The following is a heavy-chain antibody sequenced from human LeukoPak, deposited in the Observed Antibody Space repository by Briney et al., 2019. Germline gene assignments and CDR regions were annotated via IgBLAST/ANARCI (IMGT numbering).Heavy chain of an antibody. CDR2: INPRDGET. D-gene: IGHD3-9*01. CDR1: GYTFTSFG. J-gene: IGHJ4*02. CDR3: GRDWELRYHQGGLDY. Sequence: ASVKVSCKASGYTFTSFGISWVRQAPGQGLEWMGRINPRDGETSFAQKFQGRVILTTDTSMSTAYMQMSGLRSDDTAVYYCGRDWELRYHQGGLDYWGQGTLVTVSS. V-gene: IGHV1-18*01.